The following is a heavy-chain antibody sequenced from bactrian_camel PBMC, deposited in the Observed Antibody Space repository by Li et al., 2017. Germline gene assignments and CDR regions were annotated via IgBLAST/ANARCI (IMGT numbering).Heavy chain of an antibody. Sequence: HVQLVESGGGSVQAGGSLRLSCGYTYDGGDMAWFRQAPGMEREGVAAISSAGSADYADSVKGRFTISKDNERNTLYLQMNSLKPEDTATYYCAALKVAGPCFHALTFDYGIHYRGQGTQVTVS. CDR2: ISSAGSA. CDR1: YTYDGGD. J-gene: IGHJ7*01. V-gene: IGHV3S55*01. D-gene: IGHD6*01.